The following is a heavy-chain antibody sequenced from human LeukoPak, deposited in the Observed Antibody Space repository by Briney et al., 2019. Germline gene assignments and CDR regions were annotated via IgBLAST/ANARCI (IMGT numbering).Heavy chain of an antibody. D-gene: IGHD6-13*01. CDR1: GFTVNSYW. CDR3: ARDTDIVAAGSDY. V-gene: IGHV3-7*03. CDR2: IKQDGSEK. J-gene: IGHJ4*02. Sequence: GGSLRLSCAASGFTVNSYWMSWVRQAPGKGLEWVANIKQDGSEKYYVDSVKGRFTISRDNAKNSLYLQMNSLRAEDTAVYYCARDTDIVAAGSDYWGQGTLVTVSS.